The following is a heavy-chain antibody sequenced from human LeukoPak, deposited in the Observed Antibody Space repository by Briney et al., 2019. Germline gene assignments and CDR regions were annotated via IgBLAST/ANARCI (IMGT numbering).Heavy chain of an antibody. Sequence: GGSLRLSCVASGLSFSSHAVTWVRQAPGKGLEWVSFISRRSDDINYADFVKGRFTISRDNAKNSLYLQMTSLRAEDTAVYYCAGYFDTSGYPYYVDYWGQGAVVTVSS. V-gene: IGHV3-21*05. CDR3: AGYFDTSGYPYYVDY. D-gene: IGHD3-22*01. CDR1: GLSFSSHA. J-gene: IGHJ4*02. CDR2: ISRRSDDI.